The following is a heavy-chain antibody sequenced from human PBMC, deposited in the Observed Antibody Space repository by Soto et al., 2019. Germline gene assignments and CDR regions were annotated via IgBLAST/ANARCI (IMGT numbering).Heavy chain of an antibody. J-gene: IGHJ4*02. CDR1: GGSIGSSDYH. CDR3: ARRRCSGGTCSVDY. Sequence: QLQLQESGPGLVKPSETLSLTCTVSGGSIGSSDYHWGWIRQPPGKGLEWIGTIYYRGRADYNPSLKSRVAISVDTSKNQYSLRLSSVTAADTAVYYCARRRCSGGTCSVDYWGQGTLVTVSS. V-gene: IGHV4-39*01. D-gene: IGHD2-15*01. CDR2: IYYRGRA.